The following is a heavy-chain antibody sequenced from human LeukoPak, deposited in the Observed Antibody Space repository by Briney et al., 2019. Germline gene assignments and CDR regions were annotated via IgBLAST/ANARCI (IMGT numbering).Heavy chain of an antibody. J-gene: IGHJ5*02. D-gene: IGHD2-15*01. CDR3: ARDRRRVAALPYNWFDP. V-gene: IGHV4-39*02. CDR1: GGSISSSSYY. Sequence: SETLSLTCTVSGGSISSSSYYWGWIRQPPGKGLEWIGSIYYSGSTYYNPSLKSRVTISVDTSKNQFSLKLSSVTAADTAVYYCARDRRRVAALPYNWFDPWGQGTLVTVSS. CDR2: IYYSGST.